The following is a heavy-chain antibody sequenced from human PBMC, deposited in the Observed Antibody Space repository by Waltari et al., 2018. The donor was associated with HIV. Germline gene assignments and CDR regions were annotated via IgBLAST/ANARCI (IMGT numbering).Heavy chain of an antibody. V-gene: IGHV4-34*01. J-gene: IGHJ4*02. Sequence: QVQLQQWGAGLLKPSETLSLTCAVYGGSFSGYYWSWIRQPPGKGLEWSGEINHSRSTNYNPSLKSRVTISVDTSKNQFSLKLSSVTAADTAVYYWARRVDGLGYDYWGQGTLVTVSS. CDR3: ARRVDGLGYDY. D-gene: IGHD3-9*01. CDR1: GGSFSGYY. CDR2: INHSRST.